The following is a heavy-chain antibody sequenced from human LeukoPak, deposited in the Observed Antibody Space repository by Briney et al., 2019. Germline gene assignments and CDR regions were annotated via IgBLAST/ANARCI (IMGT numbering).Heavy chain of an antibody. D-gene: IGHD3-16*01. CDR1: GFTFSSKW. V-gene: IGHV3-7*01. J-gene: IGHJ5*02. CDR3: ASQSFAKFDP. Sequence: GGSLRLSCAASGFTFSSKWMSWVRQAPGKGLEWVGNIQPDGSEGYPVDSVKGRFAISRDNAGNSLFLQMNSLRVEDTAVYYCASQSFAKFDPWGQGTLVIVSS. CDR2: IQPDGSEG.